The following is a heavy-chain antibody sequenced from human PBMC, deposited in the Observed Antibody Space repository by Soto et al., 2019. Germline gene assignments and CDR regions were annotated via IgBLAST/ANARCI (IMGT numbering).Heavy chain of an antibody. J-gene: IGHJ4*02. D-gene: IGHD3-9*01. CDR2: IYYSGST. V-gene: IGHV4-59*01. Sequence: SETLSLTCTVSGGSISSYYWSWIRQPPGKGLEWIGYIYYSGSTNYNPSLKSRVTISVDTSKNQFSLKLSSVTAADTAVYYCARVESTAGYVYHDYWGQGTLVTVSS. CDR3: ARVESTAGYVYHDY. CDR1: GGSISSYY.